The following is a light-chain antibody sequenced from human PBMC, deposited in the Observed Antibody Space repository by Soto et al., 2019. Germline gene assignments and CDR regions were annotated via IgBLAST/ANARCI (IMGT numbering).Light chain of an antibody. CDR2: GNN. V-gene: IGLV1-40*01. CDR1: SSNIGAGYD. Sequence: QSVLTQPPSVSGAPVQRVSISGIGISSNIGAGYDVHWYQQLPGTAPRLLISGNNNRPSGVPVRFSGSRSGTSASLAITGLQAEDEADYYCQSYDNSLFVVFGGGTKVTVL. J-gene: IGLJ2*01. CDR3: QSYDNSLFVV.